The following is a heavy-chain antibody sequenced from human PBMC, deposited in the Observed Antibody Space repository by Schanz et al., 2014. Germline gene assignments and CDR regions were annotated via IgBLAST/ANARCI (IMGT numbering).Heavy chain of an antibody. V-gene: IGHV3-64D*06. CDR2: ISGDGGGT. J-gene: IGHJ4*02. D-gene: IGHD6-19*01. Sequence: EVQLVESGGGLVQPGGSLRLSCSASGFTFSTYVMRWVRQAPGKGLEFLSAISGDGGGTNYADSVKGRFTISRDNSRNTVFFYMSSLTTDDTAVYYCVKAGYKSGWVDLWGQGTLVTVSS. CDR3: VKAGYKSGWVDL. CDR1: GFTFSTYV.